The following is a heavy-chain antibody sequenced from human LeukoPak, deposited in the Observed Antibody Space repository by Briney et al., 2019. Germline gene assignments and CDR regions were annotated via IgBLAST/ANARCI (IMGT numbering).Heavy chain of an antibody. D-gene: IGHD3-10*01. J-gene: IGHJ4*02. Sequence: PSETLSLTCAVYGGSFSGYYWSWIRQPPGKGLEWIGEINHSGSTNYNPSLKSRVTISVDTSKNQFSLKLSSVTAADTAVYYCTRARHYGSGSYYKGWITFDYWGQGTLVTVSS. CDR2: INHSGST. CDR3: TRARHYGSGSYYKGWITFDY. V-gene: IGHV4-34*01. CDR1: GGSFSGYY.